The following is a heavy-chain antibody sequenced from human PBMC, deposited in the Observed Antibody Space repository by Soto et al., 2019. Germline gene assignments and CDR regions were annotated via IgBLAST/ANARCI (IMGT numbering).Heavy chain of an antibody. J-gene: IGHJ4*02. CDR3: ARANGGLYYFDY. CDR1: GFTFSSYD. CDR2: IGTAGDT. D-gene: IGHD4-17*01. V-gene: IGHV3-13*01. Sequence: GGSLRLSCAASGFTFSSYDMHWVRQATGKGLEWVSAIGTAGDTYYPGSVKGRFTISRENAKNSLYLQMNSLRAGDMAVYYCARANGGLYYFDYWGQGTLVTVSS.